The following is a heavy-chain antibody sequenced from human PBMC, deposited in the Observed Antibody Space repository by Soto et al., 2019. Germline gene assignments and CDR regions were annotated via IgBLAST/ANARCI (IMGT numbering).Heavy chain of an antibody. V-gene: IGHV3-30-3*01. Sequence: QVQLVESGGGVVQPGRSLRLSCAASGFTFSTNAMHWVRQAPGKGLEWVAVISSDGSSKYFADSVKGRFTISRDNFKNTLYVQMNSLRAEDTAVYYCARGDSSTCYSGFDYWGQGTLVTVSS. CDR2: ISSDGSSK. D-gene: IGHD6-13*01. J-gene: IGHJ4*02. CDR3: ARGDSSTCYSGFDY. CDR1: GFTFSTNA.